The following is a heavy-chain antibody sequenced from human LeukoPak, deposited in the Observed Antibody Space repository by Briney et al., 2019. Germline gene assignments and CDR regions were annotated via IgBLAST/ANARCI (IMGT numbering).Heavy chain of an antibody. CDR1: GYTFTSYY. D-gene: IGHD3-3*01. CDR3: ARSLLTDFWSGYFHY. J-gene: IGHJ4*02. CDR2: INPSGGST. Sequence: GASVKVSCKASGYTFTSYYMHWVRQAPGQGLEWMGIINPSGGSTSYAQKFQGRVTMTRDMSTSTVYMELSSLRSEDTAVYYCARSLLTDFWSGYFHYWGQGTLVTVSS. V-gene: IGHV1-46*01.